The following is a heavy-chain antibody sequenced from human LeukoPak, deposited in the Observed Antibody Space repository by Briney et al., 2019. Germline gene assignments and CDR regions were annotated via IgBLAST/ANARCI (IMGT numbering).Heavy chain of an antibody. CDR2: IVVGSGNT. D-gene: IGHD5-18*01. CDR1: GFTFTSSA. Sequence: GASVKVSCKASGFTFTSSAMQWVRQARGQRLEWIGWIVVGSGNTNYAQKFQERVTITRDMSTSTAYMELSSLRSEDTAVYYCASWHSYGILHAFDIWGQGTMVTVSS. V-gene: IGHV1-58*02. CDR3: ASWHSYGILHAFDI. J-gene: IGHJ3*02.